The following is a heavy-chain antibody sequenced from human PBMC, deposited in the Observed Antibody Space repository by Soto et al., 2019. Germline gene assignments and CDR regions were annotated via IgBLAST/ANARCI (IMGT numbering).Heavy chain of an antibody. CDR3: AHRHSDYDFWSGYKGNWFDP. CDR1: GFSLSTSGVG. Sequence: SGPTLVNPTQTLTLTCTFSGFSLSTSGVGVGWIRQPPGKALEWLALIYWDDDKRYSPSLKSRLTITKDTSKNQVVLTMTNMYPFDTATYYFAHRHSDYDFWSGYKGNWFDPWGQGTLVTVSS. CDR2: IYWDDDK. V-gene: IGHV2-5*02. D-gene: IGHD3-3*01. J-gene: IGHJ5*02.